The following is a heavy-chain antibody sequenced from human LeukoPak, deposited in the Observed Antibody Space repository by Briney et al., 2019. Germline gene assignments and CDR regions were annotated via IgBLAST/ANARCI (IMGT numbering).Heavy chain of an antibody. J-gene: IGHJ4*02. D-gene: IGHD3-22*01. CDR3: ASSSSGYYLDY. CDR1: GYTFTTYG. Sequence: GASVKVSCKASGYTFTTYGISWVRQAPGQGLEWMGWISAYNGNTNYAQKLQGRVTMTTDTSTSTAYMELRSLRSNDTAVYYCASSSSGYYLDYWGQGTLVTVSS. CDR2: ISAYNGNT. V-gene: IGHV1-18*01.